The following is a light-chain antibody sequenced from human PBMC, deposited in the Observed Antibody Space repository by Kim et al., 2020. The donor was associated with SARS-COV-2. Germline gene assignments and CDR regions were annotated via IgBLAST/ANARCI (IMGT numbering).Light chain of an antibody. CDR3: QQYRTPPWT. CDR2: GVS. Sequence: SPGESATLSCRASQSIGNTYLALYQQKHGQAPRLLVYGVSSRATGIPDRFSGTGSGTDFALIINRLEAEDFAVYFCQQYRTPPWTFGPGNKLEI. J-gene: IGKJ1*01. V-gene: IGKV3-20*01. CDR1: QSIGNTY.